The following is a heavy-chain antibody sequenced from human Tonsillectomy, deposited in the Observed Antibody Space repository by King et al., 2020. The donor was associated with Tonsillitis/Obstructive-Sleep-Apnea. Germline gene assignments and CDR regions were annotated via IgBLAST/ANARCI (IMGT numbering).Heavy chain of an antibody. V-gene: IGHV5-51*01. CDR3: ARHYPPSKEGEIVDAFDI. CDR2: ICPGDSDT. Sequence: EMQLVQSGAEVKKPGESLKISCKGSGYSFTSYWIGWVRQMPGKCLEWMGIICPGDSDTRYSPSFQGQVTISIDKSISTAYLQWSSLKASDTAMYYCARHYPPSKEGEIVDAFDIWGQGTMVTVSS. D-gene: IGHD3-16*01. CDR1: GYSFTSYW. J-gene: IGHJ3*02.